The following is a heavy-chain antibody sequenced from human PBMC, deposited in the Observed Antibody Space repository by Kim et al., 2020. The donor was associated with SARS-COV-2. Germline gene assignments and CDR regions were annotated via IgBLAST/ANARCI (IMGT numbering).Heavy chain of an antibody. J-gene: IGHJ4*02. CDR2: IYYSGST. CDR3: AREGVDYYFDY. Sequence: SETLSITCTVSGGSISSGGYYWSWIRQHPGKGLEWIGYIYYSGSTYYNPSLKSRVTISVDTSKNQFSLKLSSVTAADTAVYYCAREGVDYYFDYWGQGTLVTVSS. V-gene: IGHV4-31*03. D-gene: IGHD5-12*01. CDR1: GGSISSGGYY.